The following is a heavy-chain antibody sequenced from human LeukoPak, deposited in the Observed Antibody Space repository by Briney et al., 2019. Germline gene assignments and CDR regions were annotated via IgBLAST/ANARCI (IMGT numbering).Heavy chain of an antibody. V-gene: IGHV3-15*01. CDR3: TSRSGRDGY. Sequence: PGGSLRLSCAASGLTFSNAWMSCVRQAPGKGLEWVGRIKSKTDGGTTDYAAPVKDRFTISRDDSKNTLYLQMNSLKTEDTAVYYRTSRSGRDGYWGRGTLVTVSS. CDR1: GLTFSNAW. D-gene: IGHD3-10*01. CDR2: IKSKTDGGTT. J-gene: IGHJ4*02.